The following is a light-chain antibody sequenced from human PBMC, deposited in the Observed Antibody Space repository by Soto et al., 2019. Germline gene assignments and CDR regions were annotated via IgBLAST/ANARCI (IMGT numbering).Light chain of an antibody. V-gene: IGKV3-15*01. CDR2: GAS. J-gene: IGKJ2*01. Sequence: EIVMTQSPATLSVSPGERATLSCRASQSVSSNLSWYQQQPGQAPSLLIYGASARATGIPARFIGSGSGTEFTLIISCLPTEDFPVYYCQQYNNAPFTFGHGTKREIK. CDR1: QSVSSN. CDR3: QQYNNAPFT.